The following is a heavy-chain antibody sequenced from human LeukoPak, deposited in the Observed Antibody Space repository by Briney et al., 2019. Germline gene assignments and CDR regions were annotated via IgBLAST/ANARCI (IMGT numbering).Heavy chain of an antibody. D-gene: IGHD3-10*01. V-gene: IGHV3-53*04. J-gene: IGHJ4*02. CDR3: ARDCYGSGSFDY. Sequence: GGSLRLSYAASGFTVSSNYMSWVRQAPGVGLEWVSVIYSGGSTYYADSVKGRSTISRHNSKNTLYLQMNSLRAEDTAVYYCARDCYGSGSFDYWGQGTLVTVSS. CDR2: IYSGGST. CDR1: GFTVSSNY.